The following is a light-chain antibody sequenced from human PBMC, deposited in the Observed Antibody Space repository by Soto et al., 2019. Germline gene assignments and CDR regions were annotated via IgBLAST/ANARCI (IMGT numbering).Light chain of an antibody. CDR3: SSFRRGSTL. J-gene: IGLJ1*01. V-gene: IGLV2-14*01. Sequence: QSALTQPASVSGSPGQSITISCTGTSSDVGGYNYVSWYQQHPGKAPKLMIYEVSNRPSGVSNRFSGSKSGNTACLTISGLQAEDEADYYCSSFRRGSTLVGTGTKLAVL. CDR2: EVS. CDR1: SSDVGGYNY.